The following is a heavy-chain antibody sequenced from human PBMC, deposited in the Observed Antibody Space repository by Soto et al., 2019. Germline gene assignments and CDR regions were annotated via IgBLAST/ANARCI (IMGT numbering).Heavy chain of an antibody. V-gene: IGHV4-34*01. J-gene: IGHJ4*02. CDR2: INHSGST. Sequence: SETLSLTCAVYGVSFSGYYWTWIRQPPGTGLEWIGEINHSGSTNYNPSLKSRVTISVDTSKNQFSLKLTSVTAAYTAVYYCARAAPRYCSGDSCYYGRDYWGQGTLVTVS. CDR1: GVSFSGYY. CDR3: ARAAPRYCSGDSCYYGRDY. D-gene: IGHD2-15*01.